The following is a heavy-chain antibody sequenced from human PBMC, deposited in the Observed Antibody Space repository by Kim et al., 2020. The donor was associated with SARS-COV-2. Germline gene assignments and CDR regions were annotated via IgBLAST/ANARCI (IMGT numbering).Heavy chain of an antibody. Sequence: ASVKVSCKASGYTFTGYYMHWVRQAPGQGLEWMGWINPNSGGTNYAQKFQGRVTMTRDTSISTAYMELSRLRSDDTAVYYCARERVAVAGTDTIGDFDYWGQGTLVTVSS. V-gene: IGHV1-2*02. CDR3: ARERVAVAGTDTIGDFDY. J-gene: IGHJ4*02. CDR2: INPNSGGT. CDR1: GYTFTGYY. D-gene: IGHD6-19*01.